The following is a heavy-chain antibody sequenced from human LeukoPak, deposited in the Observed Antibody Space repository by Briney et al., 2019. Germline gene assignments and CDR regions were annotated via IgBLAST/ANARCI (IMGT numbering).Heavy chain of an antibody. CDR1: GXSISTYY. V-gene: IGHV4-59*01. CDR3: ARLLDAFDI. D-gene: IGHD1-26*01. CDR2: IYYGGST. J-gene: IGHJ3*02. Sequence: LSXTCTXSGXSISTYYWSWIRQPPGKGLEWIGYIYYGGSTNYNPSLKSRVTISVDTSKNQFSLKLSSVTAADTAMYYCARLLDAFDIWGQGTMVTVSS.